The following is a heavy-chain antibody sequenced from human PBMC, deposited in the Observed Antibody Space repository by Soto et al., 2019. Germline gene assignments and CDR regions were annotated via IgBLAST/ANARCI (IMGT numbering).Heavy chain of an antibody. CDR1: GGTFSSYA. CDR3: ARDAIAARPFDWFDP. CDR2: IIPMFGTT. Sequence: QVQLVQSGAEVKKPGSSVKVSCKASGGTFSSYAINWVRQAPGQGLEWMGGIIPMFGTTIYAEKFQGRVRITADESTSTAYMELSSLKSEDTAVYYCARDAIAARPFDWFDPWGQGTLVTVSS. J-gene: IGHJ5*02. V-gene: IGHV1-69*12. D-gene: IGHD6-6*01.